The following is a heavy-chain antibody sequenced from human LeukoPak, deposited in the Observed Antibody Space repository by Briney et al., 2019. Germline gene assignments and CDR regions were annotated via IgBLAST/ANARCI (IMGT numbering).Heavy chain of an antibody. Sequence: SETLSLTCTVSGGSISTYYWSWIRQPPGKGLEWIGYIYYSGSTNYNPSLKSRVTISVDTSKDQFSLRPSSVTAADTAVYYCARHILTGYYPHYYYYGMDVWGPGTTVTVSS. V-gene: IGHV4-59*08. CDR3: ARHILTGYYPHYYYYGMDV. D-gene: IGHD3-9*01. J-gene: IGHJ6*02. CDR2: IYYSGST. CDR1: GGSISTYY.